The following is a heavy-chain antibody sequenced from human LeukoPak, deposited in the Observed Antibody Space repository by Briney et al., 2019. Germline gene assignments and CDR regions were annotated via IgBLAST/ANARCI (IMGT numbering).Heavy chain of an antibody. Sequence: QAGGSLRLSCAASGFTFSSYAMHWVRQAPGRGLEWVAVISYDGSNKYYADSVKGRFTISRDNSKNTLYLQMNSLRAEDTAVYYCARDEMADAFDIWGQGTMVTVSS. CDR1: GFTFSSYA. V-gene: IGHV3-30*04. J-gene: IGHJ3*02. CDR2: ISYDGSNK. CDR3: ARDEMADAFDI. D-gene: IGHD5-24*01.